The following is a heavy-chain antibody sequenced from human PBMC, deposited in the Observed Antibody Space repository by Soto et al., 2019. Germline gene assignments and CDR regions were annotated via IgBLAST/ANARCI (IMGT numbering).Heavy chain of an antibody. CDR3: AGSISGDPWFDP. V-gene: IGHV4-59*03. D-gene: IGHD2-21*01. CDR2: VFHSGTT. Sequence: WETLSLTCTVSGGSMTSFYWSWIRQPPGKGLEWIGYVFHSGTTNYNPSLKSRVIISVYTSKNQFSLRLNSVTAADTAVYYCAGSISGDPWFDPWGQGTLVTV. J-gene: IGHJ5*02. CDR1: GGSMTSFY.